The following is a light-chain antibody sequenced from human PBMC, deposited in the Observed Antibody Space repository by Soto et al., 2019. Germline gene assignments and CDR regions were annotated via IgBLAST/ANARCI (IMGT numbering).Light chain of an antibody. CDR2: GAS. V-gene: IGKV3-20*01. CDR3: QQYGSSRLT. CDR1: QSVSSSY. Sequence: EIVMKQSPGTLSLYPGERATLSCRASQSVSSSYLAWYQQKPGQAPRLLIYGASSRATGIPDRFSGSGSGTDFTLTISRLEPEDFAVYYCQQYGSSRLTFGGGTKVDIK. J-gene: IGKJ4*01.